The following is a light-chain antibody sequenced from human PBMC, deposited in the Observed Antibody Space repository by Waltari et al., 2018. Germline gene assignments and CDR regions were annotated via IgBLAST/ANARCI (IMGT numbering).Light chain of an antibody. J-gene: IGKJ2*01. CDR2: GAS. Sequence: EIVLTQSPRTLSLSPGERATLSCRASQSVSGNNLAWYQQKPAQAPRLLIHGASSRATGIPDRFSGSGSGTDFTLTISRLEPEDFAVYYCQQYGRSWNTFGQGTKLEIK. CDR3: QQYGRSWNT. V-gene: IGKV3-20*01. CDR1: QSVSGNN.